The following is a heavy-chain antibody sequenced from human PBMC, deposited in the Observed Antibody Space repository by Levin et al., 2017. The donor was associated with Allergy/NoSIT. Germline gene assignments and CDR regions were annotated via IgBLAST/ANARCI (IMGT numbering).Heavy chain of an antibody. CDR2: ISYSGNS. Sequence: SETLSLTCIVSGASVSSRNYYWTWLRQPPGTELEWIGEISYSGNSNYNPSLKSRLAISLDASQNQFSLRRCSVTSAEAAVYDCAIYGRAISNCYKNKAYCYGMDVWGQGTTVSVSS. J-gene: IGHJ6*02. D-gene: IGHD3-10*01. CDR3: AIYGRAISNCYKNKAYCYGMDV. V-gene: IGHV4-61*01. CDR1: GASVSSRNYY.